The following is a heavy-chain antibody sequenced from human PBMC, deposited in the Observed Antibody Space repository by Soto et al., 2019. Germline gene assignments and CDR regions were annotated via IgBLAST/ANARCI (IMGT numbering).Heavy chain of an antibody. CDR2: INTYNGNT. V-gene: IGHV1-18*01. D-gene: IGHD3-10*01. Sequence: QVQRVQSGAEVKKPGASVKVSYKASGYTFTNYGISWVRQAPGQGLEWMGWINTYNGNTNHAQKLQGRVTMTTDTATSSAYMELRSRRSDDTAVYYCARGVGSGTYYNQYNWFDPWGQGTLVTVSS. J-gene: IGHJ5*02. CDR1: GYTFTNYG. CDR3: ARGVGSGTYYNQYNWFDP.